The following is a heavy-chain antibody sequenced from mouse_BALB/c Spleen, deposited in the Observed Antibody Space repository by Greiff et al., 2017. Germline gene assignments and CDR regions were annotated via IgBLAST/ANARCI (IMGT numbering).Heavy chain of an antibody. CDR2: ISSGGSYT. V-gene: IGHV5-6-4*01. CDR3: TRESGYFDV. CDR1: GFTFSSYT. Sequence: VQLVESGGGLVKPGGSLKLSCAASGFTFSSYTMSWVRQTPEKRLEWVATISSGGSYTYYPDSVKGRFTISRDNAKNTLYLQMSSLKSEDTAMYYCTRESGYFDVWGAGTTVTVSS. J-gene: IGHJ1*01.